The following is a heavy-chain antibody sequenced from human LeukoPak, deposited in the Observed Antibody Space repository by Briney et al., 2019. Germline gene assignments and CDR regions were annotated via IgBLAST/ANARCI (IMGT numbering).Heavy chain of an antibody. D-gene: IGHD2-2*01. CDR3: ARGGYCSSTSCKDYYYYYGMDV. CDR2: IYPGDSDT. CDR1: GYSFTSYW. Sequence: GESLKISCKGSGYSFTSYWIGWVRQMPGKGLEWMGIIYPGDSDTRYSPSFQGQVTISAVKSISTAYLQWSSLKASDTAMYYCARGGYCSSTSCKDYYYYYGMDVWSQGTTVTVSS. J-gene: IGHJ6*02. V-gene: IGHV5-51*01.